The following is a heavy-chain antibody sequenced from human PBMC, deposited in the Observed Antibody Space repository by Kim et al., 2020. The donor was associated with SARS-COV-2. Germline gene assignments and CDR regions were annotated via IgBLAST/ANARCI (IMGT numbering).Heavy chain of an antibody. J-gene: IGHJ6*02. CDR3: ARDQDSNYYRLDV. V-gene: IGHV3-11*01. CDR1: GFTFSDYY. D-gene: IGHD5-18*01. Sequence: GGSLRLSCAASGFTFSDYYMSWIRQAPGKGLEWVAYITGSGSTIYYADSMKGRFTISRDNAKNSLYQQMNSLRAEDTAVYYCARDQDSNYYRLDVWGQGTTVTVSS. CDR2: ITGSGSTI.